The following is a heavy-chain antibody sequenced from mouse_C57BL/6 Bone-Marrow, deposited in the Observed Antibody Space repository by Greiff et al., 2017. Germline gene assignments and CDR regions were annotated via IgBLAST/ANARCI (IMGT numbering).Heavy chain of an antibody. CDR2: ISDGGSYT. J-gene: IGHJ2*01. D-gene: IGHD2-5*01. V-gene: IGHV5-4*01. CDR1: GFTFSSYA. Sequence: DVMLVESGGGLVKPGGSLKLSCAASGFTFSSYAMSWVRQTPEKRLEWVATISDGGSYTYYPDNVKGRFTISRYNAKNNLYLQMIHLKSEDTAMYYCARDRSAYYSNGNYFYYWGQGTTLTVSS. CDR3: ARDRSAYYSNGNYFYY.